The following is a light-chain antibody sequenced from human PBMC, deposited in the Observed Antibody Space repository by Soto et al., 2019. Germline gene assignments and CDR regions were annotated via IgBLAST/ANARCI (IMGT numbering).Light chain of an antibody. CDR3: QLYDNSPWR. CDR2: KAS. Sequence: SLSTVSASIEDRVTITCRASQSVNSWVAWYQQKPGRAPKVLIHKASSLESGVPSRFSGSGSATEFTLTISSLQPDDFATYYCQLYDNSPWRFGHGTKVDIK. V-gene: IGKV1-5*03. CDR1: QSVNSW. J-gene: IGKJ1*01.